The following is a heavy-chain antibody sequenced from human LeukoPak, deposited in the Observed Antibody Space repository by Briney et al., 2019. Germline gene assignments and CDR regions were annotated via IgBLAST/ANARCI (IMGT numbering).Heavy chain of an antibody. CDR3: ARDPYILDAA. J-gene: IGHJ5*02. V-gene: IGHV3-74*01. CDR2: INSDGSGT. D-gene: IGHD3-16*01. Sequence: QPGGSLRLSCTASGLSISGYWMHWVRQAPGKGLVWLSRINSDGSGTDYADSVKGRFTVSRDNGKNTEYLRMSSLRAEDTAVYYCARDPYILDAAWGQGTLVTVSS. CDR1: GLSISGYW.